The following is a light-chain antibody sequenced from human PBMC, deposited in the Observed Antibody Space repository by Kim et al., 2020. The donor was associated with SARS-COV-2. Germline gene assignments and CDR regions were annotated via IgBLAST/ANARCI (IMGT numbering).Light chain of an antibody. J-gene: IGKJ4*01. CDR2: GAS. CDR3: QQYNDWPLLT. Sequence: IVMTQSPATLSVSPGERVTLSCRASQSVRNNLAWYQQRPGQAPRLLIHGASTRATDVSDRFSGSGSGTEFTLTIRSLQSEDLAVYYCQQYNDWPLLTFGGGTKVDIK. V-gene: IGKV3-15*01. CDR1: QSVRNN.